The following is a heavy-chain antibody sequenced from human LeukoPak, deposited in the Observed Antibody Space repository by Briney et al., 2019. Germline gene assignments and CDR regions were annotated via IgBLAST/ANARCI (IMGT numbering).Heavy chain of an antibody. J-gene: IGHJ4*02. CDR2: TYYRSKWYN. CDR3: ARQTGSGLFILP. D-gene: IGHD3/OR15-3a*01. V-gene: IGHV6-1*01. CDR1: GDSISSNSAA. Sequence: SQTLSLTCAISGDSISSNSAAWNWIRQSPSRGLEWLGRTYYRSKWYNDYAVSVRSRITINPDTSKNQFSLQLNSVTAADTAVYYCARQTGSGLFILPGGQGTLVTVSS.